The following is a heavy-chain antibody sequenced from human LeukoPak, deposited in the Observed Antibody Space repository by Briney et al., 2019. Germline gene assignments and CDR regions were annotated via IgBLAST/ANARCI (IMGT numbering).Heavy chain of an antibody. J-gene: IGHJ4*02. Sequence: GGSLRLSCTASGFTFSSYAMVWVRQAPGKGLEWVSGISPSGASRYYADSVKGRFTISRDNAKNALYLQTNSLRAEDTAVYYCAKDIPCSSDSCLTGFDFWGQGTLVTVS. D-gene: IGHD2-15*01. V-gene: IGHV3-23*01. CDR3: AKDIPCSSDSCLTGFDF. CDR1: GFTFSSYA. CDR2: ISPSGASR.